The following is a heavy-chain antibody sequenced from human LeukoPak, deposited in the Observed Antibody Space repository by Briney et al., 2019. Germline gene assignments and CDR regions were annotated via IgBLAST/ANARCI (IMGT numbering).Heavy chain of an antibody. J-gene: IGHJ4*02. V-gene: IGHV2-5*01. CDR3: AHSGAPVSRGYLVPFEY. CDR1: GVSVGTSGVA. D-gene: IGHD3-22*01. CDR2: SYLNDNK. Sequence: SGPTLVNPTQTLTLTCTFSGVSVGTSGVAVGWIRQPPGKALEWLALSYLNDNKRYSPSLKSRLTITKDTSKNQVVRTMTNMDPVHTATYYCAHSGAPVSRGYLVPFEYWGQGTLVTASS.